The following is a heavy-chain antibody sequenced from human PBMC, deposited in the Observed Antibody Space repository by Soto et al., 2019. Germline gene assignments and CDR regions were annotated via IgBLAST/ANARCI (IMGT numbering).Heavy chain of an antibody. CDR3: ASRDPGTSVDY. CDR2: IYRTGST. CDR1: GGSFTSNNW. Sequence: SETLYLTCAVSGGSFTSNNWWTWVRQPPGQGLEWIGEIYRTGSTNYNPSLKSRVTISLDKSENQFSLKVTSLTAADTAVYYCASRDPGTSVDYWGQGTLVTVSS. J-gene: IGHJ4*02. V-gene: IGHV4-4*02. D-gene: IGHD1-7*01.